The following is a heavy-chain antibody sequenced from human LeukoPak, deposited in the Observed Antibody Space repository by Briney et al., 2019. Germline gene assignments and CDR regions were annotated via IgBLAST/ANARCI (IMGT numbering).Heavy chain of an antibody. CDR3: APGGVGATFDY. Sequence: GGSLRLSCAASGFTFSSYAMSWVRQAPGKGLEWVSAISGSGGSTYYADSVKGRFTISRDNSKNTLYLQMNSLRAEDTALYYCAPGGVGATFDYWGQGTLVTVSS. D-gene: IGHD1-26*01. CDR2: ISGSGGST. J-gene: IGHJ4*02. V-gene: IGHV3-23*01. CDR1: GFTFSSYA.